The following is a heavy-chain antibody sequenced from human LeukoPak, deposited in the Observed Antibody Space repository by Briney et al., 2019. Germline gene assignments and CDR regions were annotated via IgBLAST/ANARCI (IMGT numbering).Heavy chain of an antibody. Sequence: SETLSLTCTVSGGSISSYYWSWIRQPPGKGLEWIGYIYYSGSTNYNPSLKSRVTISVDTSKNQFSLKLSSVTAADTAVYYCARVRLGSNWFDPWGQGTLITVSS. CDR3: ARVRLGSNWFDP. CDR1: GGSISSYY. V-gene: IGHV4-59*01. J-gene: IGHJ5*02. D-gene: IGHD7-27*01. CDR2: IYYSGST.